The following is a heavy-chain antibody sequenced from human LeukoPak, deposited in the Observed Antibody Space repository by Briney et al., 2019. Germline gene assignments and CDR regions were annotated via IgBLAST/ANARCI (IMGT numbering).Heavy chain of an antibody. CDR1: GYTFTGYY. Sequence: ASVKVSCKASGYTFTGYYMHWVRQAPGQGLEWMGWINPNSGGTNYAQKFQGRVTMTRDTSISTAYMELSRLRSDDTAVYYRARREGEDDSSGYPQGIDYWGQGTLVTVSS. D-gene: IGHD3-22*01. CDR2: INPNSGGT. V-gene: IGHV1-2*02. CDR3: ARREGEDDSSGYPQGIDY. J-gene: IGHJ4*02.